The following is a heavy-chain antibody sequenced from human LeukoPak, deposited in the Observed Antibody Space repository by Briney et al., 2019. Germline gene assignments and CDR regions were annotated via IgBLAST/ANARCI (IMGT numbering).Heavy chain of an antibody. CDR1: GLTFSGSA. D-gene: IGHD1-26*01. CDR2: IKSKATNYAT. J-gene: IGHJ1*01. V-gene: IGHV3-73*01. CDR3: TTLESGSFNFQH. Sequence: GGSLRLSCAASGLTFSGSAMPWVRQASGKGLEWVGRIKSKATNYATAYAASVKGRFTISRDDSKNTAYLQMNSLKTEDTAVYYCTTLESGSFNFQHWGQGTLVTVSS.